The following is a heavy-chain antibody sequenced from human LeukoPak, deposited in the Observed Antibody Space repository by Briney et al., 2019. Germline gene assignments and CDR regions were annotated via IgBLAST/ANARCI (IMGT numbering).Heavy chain of an antibody. Sequence: SVKVSCKASGGTFSSYAISWVRQAPGQGLEWMGGIIPIFGTANYAQKFQGRVTITADESTSTAYMELSSLRSDDTAVYYCVRTLSAMIPYDYWGNGTLIIVSS. CDR3: VRTLSAMIPYDY. CDR2: IIPIFGTA. D-gene: IGHD3-16*01. CDR1: GGTFSSYA. J-gene: IGHJ4*01. V-gene: IGHV1-69*13.